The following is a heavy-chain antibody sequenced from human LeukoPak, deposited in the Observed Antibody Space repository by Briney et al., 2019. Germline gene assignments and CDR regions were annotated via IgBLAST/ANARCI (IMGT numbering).Heavy chain of an antibody. D-gene: IGHD3-22*01. CDR1: GYTFTSND. CDR3: SRGSYYYDSSGYYYYFDY. Sequence: ASVKISCSAAGYTFTSNDINWLRQPTGQGLEWMGWMNTNSGSTGYAQKFQGRVTMTSNTSISKAYMLLSSLRSEDTTVYYCSRGSYYYDSSGYYYYFDYWGQGTLVTVSS. CDR2: MNTNSGST. J-gene: IGHJ4*02. V-gene: IGHV1-8*01.